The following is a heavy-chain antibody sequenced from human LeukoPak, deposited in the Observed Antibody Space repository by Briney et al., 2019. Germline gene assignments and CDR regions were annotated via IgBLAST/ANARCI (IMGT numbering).Heavy chain of an antibody. V-gene: IGHV1-46*01. CDR1: GYTFTGYY. D-gene: IGHD1-26*01. J-gene: IGHJ3*02. Sequence: ASVKVSCKASGYTFTGYYMHWVRQAPGQGLEWMGIISPSGGSTSYAQKFQGRVTMTRDTSTSTVYMELSSLRSEDTAVYYCAGFSGSPKDQRPDDAFDIWGQGTMVTVSS. CDR2: ISPSGGST. CDR3: AGFSGSPKDQRPDDAFDI.